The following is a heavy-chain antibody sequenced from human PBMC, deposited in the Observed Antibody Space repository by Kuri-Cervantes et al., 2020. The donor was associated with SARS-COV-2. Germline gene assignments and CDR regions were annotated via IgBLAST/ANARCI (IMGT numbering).Heavy chain of an antibody. Sequence: LSLTCAASGFTFSSYEMNWVRQAPGKGLEWVSSISSSSSYIYYADSVKGRFTISRDNAKNSLYLQMNSLRAEDTAVYYCARAGWYYDSSGYLIDYWGQGTLVTVSS. CDR3: ARAGWYYDSSGYLIDY. V-gene: IGHV3-21*01. J-gene: IGHJ4*02. CDR2: ISSSSSYI. D-gene: IGHD3-22*01. CDR1: GFTFSSYE.